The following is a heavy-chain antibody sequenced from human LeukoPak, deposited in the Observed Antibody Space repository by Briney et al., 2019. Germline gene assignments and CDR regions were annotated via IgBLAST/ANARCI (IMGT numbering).Heavy chain of an antibody. D-gene: IGHD3-10*01. CDR2: ISSSGSTI. Sequence: GGSLRLSCAASGFTFSSYEMNWVRQAPGKGLEWVSYISSSGSTIYYADSVKGRFTISRDNSKNTLYLEVISLTAEDTAVYYCAKDDAWIRFGEWSQGTLVTVSP. V-gene: IGHV3-48*03. CDR3: AKDDAWIRFGE. CDR1: GFTFSSYE. J-gene: IGHJ4*02.